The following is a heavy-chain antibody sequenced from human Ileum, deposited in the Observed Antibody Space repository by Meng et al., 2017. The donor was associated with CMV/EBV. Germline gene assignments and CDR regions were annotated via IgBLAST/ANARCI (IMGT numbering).Heavy chain of an antibody. CDR3: TRYPSDY. Sequence: KLSCHVSGLTFSGSAMPWARQASGKGLESVGRIRSKANSYATTYAASVKGRFTISRDDSKNTTHLQMNSLKIEDTAVYYCTRYPSDYWGQGTLVTVSS. J-gene: IGHJ4*02. CDR1: GLTFSGSA. V-gene: IGHV3-73*01. CDR2: IRSKANSYAT.